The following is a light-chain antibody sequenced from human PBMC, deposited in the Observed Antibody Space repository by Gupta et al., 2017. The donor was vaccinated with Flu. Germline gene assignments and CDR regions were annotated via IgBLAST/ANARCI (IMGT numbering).Light chain of an antibody. CDR2: EVS. Sequence: DIVMTQTRLSLSVTPGQPASISCRSSQSLLHSDGMTYFYWYVQKPGQPPQLLIYEVSKRFSGVPARFSGRGLGTDFTRKISRVEAEDVGIYYCKQSVHLRTFGQGTKVEIK. CDR1: QSLLHSDGMTY. J-gene: IGKJ1*01. CDR3: KQSVHLRT. V-gene: IGKV2D-29*01.